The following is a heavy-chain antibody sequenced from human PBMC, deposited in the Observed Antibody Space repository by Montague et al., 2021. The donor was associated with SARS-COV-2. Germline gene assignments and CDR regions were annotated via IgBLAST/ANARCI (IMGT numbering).Heavy chain of an antibody. V-gene: IGHV3-33*01. J-gene: IGHJ6*02. D-gene: IGHD2-21*01. CDR3: ARVVSNYYGMDV. Sequence: SLRLSCAASGFTFSRYGMHWVRQAPGKGLEWVAVIWYDGSNKYYADSVKGRFTISRDNSKNTLYLQMNSLRAEDTAVYYCARVVSNYYGMDVWGQGTTVTVSS. CDR2: IWYDGSNK. CDR1: GFTFSRYG.